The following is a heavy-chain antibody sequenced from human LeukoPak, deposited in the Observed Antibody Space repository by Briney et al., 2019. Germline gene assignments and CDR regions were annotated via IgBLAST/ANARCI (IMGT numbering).Heavy chain of an antibody. Sequence: GGSLRLSCAASGFTFSTYSMNWVRQAPGKGLEWVSAISGSSAYIYYTDSVKGRFTISRDNAKNSLYLQMNSLRAEDTAVYYCAKEAHSSGLDYWGQGTLVTVSS. V-gene: IGHV3-21*01. CDR1: GFTFSTYS. CDR3: AKEAHSSGLDY. J-gene: IGHJ4*02. D-gene: IGHD6-19*01. CDR2: ISGSSAYI.